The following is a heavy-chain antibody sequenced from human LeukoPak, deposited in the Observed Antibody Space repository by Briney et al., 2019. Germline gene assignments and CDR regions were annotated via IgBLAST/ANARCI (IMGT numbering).Heavy chain of an antibody. D-gene: IGHD6-6*01. V-gene: IGHV1-2*02. CDR2: INPNSGGT. CDR3: ARGSYSSSSFLDY. Sequence: ASVKVSCKASGYTFTGYYMHWVRQAPGQGLEWMGWINPNSGGTNYAQKFQGRVTMTSDTSISTAYMELSRLRSDDTAVYYCARGSYSSSSFLDYWGQGTLVTVSS. J-gene: IGHJ4*02. CDR1: GYTFTGYY.